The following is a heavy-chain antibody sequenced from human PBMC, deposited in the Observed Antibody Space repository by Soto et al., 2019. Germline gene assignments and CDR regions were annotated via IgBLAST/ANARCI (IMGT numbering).Heavy chain of an antibody. CDR1: RGTFSSYA. V-gene: IGHV1-69*13. Sequence: GASVKVSCKASRGTFSSYAISWVRQAPGQGLEWMGGIIPIFGTANYAQKFQGRVTITADESTSTAYMELSSLRSEDTAVYYCARSITGTTTHADAFDIWGQGTMVTVSS. J-gene: IGHJ3*02. D-gene: IGHD1-7*01. CDR2: IIPIFGTA. CDR3: ARSITGTTTHADAFDI.